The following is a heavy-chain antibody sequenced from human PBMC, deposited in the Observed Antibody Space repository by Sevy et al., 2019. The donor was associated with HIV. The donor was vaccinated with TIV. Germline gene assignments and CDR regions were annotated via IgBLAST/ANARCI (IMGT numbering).Heavy chain of an antibody. J-gene: IGHJ4*02. CDR3: ARGMGATRYYFDY. CDR2: IYYSGST. CDR1: GGSISSSSYY. Sequence: SETLSLTCTVSGGSISSSSYYWGWIRQPPGKGLEWIGSIYYSGSTYYNPSLKSRVTISVDTSKNQFSLKLSSVTAADTAVYYCARGMGATRYYFDYWGQGTLVTFSS. V-gene: IGHV4-39*01. D-gene: IGHD1-26*01.